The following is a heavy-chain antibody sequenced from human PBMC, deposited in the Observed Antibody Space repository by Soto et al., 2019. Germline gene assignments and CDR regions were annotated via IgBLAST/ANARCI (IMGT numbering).Heavy chain of an antibody. Sequence: DVQLVESGGGLVQPGGSLRLSCAASGFTFSSYSMNWVRQAPGKGLEWGAYIRRTGSPIYYADSVKGRFTISRDDVKNSLYLQMNSLRAEDTAVYYCVRDPEALDYWGLGTLVTVSS. CDR3: VRDPEALDY. V-gene: IGHV3-48*01. CDR1: GFTFSSYS. CDR2: IRRTGSPI. J-gene: IGHJ4*02.